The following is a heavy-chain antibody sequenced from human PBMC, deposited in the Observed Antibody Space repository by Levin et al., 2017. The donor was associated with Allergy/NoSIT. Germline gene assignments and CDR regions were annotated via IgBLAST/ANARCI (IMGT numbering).Heavy chain of an antibody. CDR1: GFTFSSYG. CDR3: AKDLKFLGFPWEWNDLY. Sequence: GESLKISCAASGFTFSSYGMHWVRQAPGKGLEWVAVISYDGSNKYYADSVKGRFTISRDNSKNTLYLQMNSLRAEDTAVYYCAKDLKFLGFPWEWNDLYWGQGTLVTVSS. D-gene: IGHD1-1*01. V-gene: IGHV3-30*18. J-gene: IGHJ4*02. CDR2: ISYDGSNK.